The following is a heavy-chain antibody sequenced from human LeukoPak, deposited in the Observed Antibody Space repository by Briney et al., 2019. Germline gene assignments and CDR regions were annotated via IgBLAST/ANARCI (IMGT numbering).Heavy chain of an antibody. J-gene: IGHJ3*02. D-gene: IGHD5-24*01. CDR3: AREMATTDAFDI. V-gene: IGHV3-33*01. CDR1: GFTFSNYG. CDR2: IWYDGSNK. Sequence: GGSLRLSCAASGFTFSNYGMHWVRQAPGKGLEWVAVIWYDGSNKYYADSVKGRFTISRDNSKNTLYLQMNSLRAEDTAVYYCAREMATTDAFDIWGQGTMVPLYS.